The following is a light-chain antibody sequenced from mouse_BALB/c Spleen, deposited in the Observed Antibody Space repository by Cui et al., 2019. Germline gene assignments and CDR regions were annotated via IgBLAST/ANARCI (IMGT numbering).Light chain of an antibody. V-gene: IGKV3-10*01. CDR2: LAS. J-gene: IGKJ4*01. Sequence: NIVLTQSPASSDVLLGQRATIPCRARESVDSYGNSFMHWYQQKPGQPPKLLIYLASNLEAGVPARFSGTGSRTDFTLTIDPVEADDAATYYCQQNNEDPFTFGSGTKLEIK. CDR1: ESVDSYGNSF. CDR3: QQNNEDPFT.